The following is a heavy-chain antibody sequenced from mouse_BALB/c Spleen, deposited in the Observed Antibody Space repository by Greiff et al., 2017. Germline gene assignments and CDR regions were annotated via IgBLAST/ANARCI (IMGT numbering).Heavy chain of an antibody. CDR3: ARSHYDYEGFAY. CDR2: INPSTGYT. CDR1: GYTFTSYW. V-gene: IGHV1-7*01. J-gene: IGHJ3*01. D-gene: IGHD2-4*01. Sequence: VQLQQSGAELAKPGASVKMSCKASGYTFTSYWMHWVKQRPGQGLEWIGYINPSTGYTEYNQKFKDKATLTADKSSSTAYMQLSSLTSEDSAVYYCARSHYDYEGFAYWGQGTLVTVSA.